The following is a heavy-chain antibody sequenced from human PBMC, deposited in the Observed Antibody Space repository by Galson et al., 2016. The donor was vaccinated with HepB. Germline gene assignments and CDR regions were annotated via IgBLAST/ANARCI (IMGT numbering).Heavy chain of an antibody. J-gene: IGHJ4*02. V-gene: IGHV4-4*02. CDR2: IYQSGTT. D-gene: IGHD4-17*01. Sequence: SETLSLTCVVSGGSISSTNWWNWVRQPPGKGLEWIGEIYQSGTTNYNPSLQSRVTLSVDKSNKQCSLKLTPVTAADTAVYYCARDQAGEILRRPLGYWGQGTLVTVSS. CDR1: GGSISSTNW. CDR3: ARDQAGEILRRPLGY.